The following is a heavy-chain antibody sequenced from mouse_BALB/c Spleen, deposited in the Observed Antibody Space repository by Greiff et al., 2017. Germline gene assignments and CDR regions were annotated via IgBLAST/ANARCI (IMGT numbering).Heavy chain of an antibody. CDR2: ICGDGST. CDR1: GFSLTSYG. D-gene: IGHD2-3*01. Sequence: VQLMESGPGLVAPSQSLSITCTVSGFSLTSYGVSWVRQPPGKGLEWLGVICGDGSTNYHSALISRLRISKDNSTSQGFLKLNRLQTDDTATYYGAKTYDGYYVGAMNYWGQGTSVTVSS. V-gene: IGHV2-3*01. CDR3: AKTYDGYYVGAMNY. J-gene: IGHJ4*01.